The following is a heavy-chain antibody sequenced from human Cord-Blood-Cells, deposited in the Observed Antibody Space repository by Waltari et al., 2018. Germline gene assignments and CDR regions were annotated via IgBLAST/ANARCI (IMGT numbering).Heavy chain of an antibody. J-gene: IGHJ3*02. CDR2: IYSGGST. Sequence: EVQLVESGGGLIQPGGSLRLSCAASGFTVSSNYMSWVRQAPGKGLEWVSVIYSGGSTYYADSVKGRFTISRDNSKNTLYLQMNSLRAEDTAVYYCARGYSGYDYAFDIWGQGTMVTVSS. D-gene: IGHD5-12*01. CDR1: GFTVSSNY. V-gene: IGHV3-53*01. CDR3: ARGYSGYDYAFDI.